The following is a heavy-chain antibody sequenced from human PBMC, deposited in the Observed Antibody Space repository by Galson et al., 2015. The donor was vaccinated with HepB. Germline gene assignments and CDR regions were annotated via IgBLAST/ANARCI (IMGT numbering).Heavy chain of an antibody. CDR1: GFTFSSYS. V-gene: IGHV3-21*01. J-gene: IGHJ2*01. D-gene: IGHD6-13*01. CDR3: ARVLAAGRYWYFDL. CDR2: ISSSSSYI. Sequence: SLRLSCAASGFTFSSYSMNWVRQAPGKGLEWVSSISSSSSYIYYADSVKGRFTISRDNAKNSLYLQMNSLRAEDTAVYYCARVLAAGRYWYFDLWGRGTLVTVSS.